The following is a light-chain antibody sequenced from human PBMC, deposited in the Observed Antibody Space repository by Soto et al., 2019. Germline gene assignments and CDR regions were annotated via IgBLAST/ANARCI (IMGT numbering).Light chain of an antibody. CDR2: AAS. J-gene: IGKJ5*01. CDR1: YIISDY. CDR3: QQLNTLPFT. Sequence: DIQMTQSPSSLTASVGDRVTITCRASYIISDYLYWYQQKPGIAPKLLIYAASSLQSGVPSRFSGSGSGTEFTLTISGLLPEDFATYHCQQLNTLPFTFGQGTRLEI. V-gene: IGKV1-17*01.